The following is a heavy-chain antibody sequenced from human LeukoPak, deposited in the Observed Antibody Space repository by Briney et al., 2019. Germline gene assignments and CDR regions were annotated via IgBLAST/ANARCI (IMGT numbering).Heavy chain of an antibody. CDR3: AKSSLGFYYFYMDV. D-gene: IGHD3-16*01. CDR2: ISGSGGNT. CDR1: GFLFSRYW. J-gene: IGHJ6*03. Sequence: GGSLRLSCAASGFLFSRYWMSWVRQGPGKGLEWVSTISGSGGNTYYADSVKGRFTISRDNSKNTLYLQMNSLRAEDTAVYYCAKSSLGFYYFYMDVWGKGTTVTVSS. V-gene: IGHV3-23*01.